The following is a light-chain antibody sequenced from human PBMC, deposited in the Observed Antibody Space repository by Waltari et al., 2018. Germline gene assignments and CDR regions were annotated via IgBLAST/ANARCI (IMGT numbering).Light chain of an antibody. Sequence: DIVMTQSPDSLSLSLGDRATINCKSSQTILYNSNNKNYLSRYQQKPGQPPKLLIYWASTRDSGVPDRFSVSGSGTDFTLAISSLQAEDVAVYYCQQYYSGLTFGGGTRVEIK. V-gene: IGKV4-1*01. CDR1: QTILYNSNNKNY. CDR2: WAS. CDR3: QQYYSGLT. J-gene: IGKJ4*01.